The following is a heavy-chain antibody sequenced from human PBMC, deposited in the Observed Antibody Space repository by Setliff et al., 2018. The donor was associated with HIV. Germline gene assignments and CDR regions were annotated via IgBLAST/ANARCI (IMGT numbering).Heavy chain of an antibody. V-gene: IGHV4-4*02. D-gene: IGHD3-22*01. J-gene: IGHJ2*01. CDR3: ARAFDSSAPWIDL. CDR1: GGSITTTNW. CDR2: IYHSGSS. Sequence: SETLSLTCAVSGGSITTTNWWTWIRQPPGKGLEWIGDIYHSGSSNYNPSLKTRVTISVDKSKNQFSLKLTSVTAADPAVYYCARAFDSSAPWIDLW.